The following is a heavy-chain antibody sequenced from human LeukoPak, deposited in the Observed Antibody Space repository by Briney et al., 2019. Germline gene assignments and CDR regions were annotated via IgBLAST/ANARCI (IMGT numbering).Heavy chain of an antibody. CDR1: GFTFSSYA. Sequence: GGSLRLSCAASGFTFSSYAMHWVCQAPGKGLEWVAVISYDGSNKYYADSVKGRFTISRGNSKNTLYLQMISLRAEDTAVYYCAKDASAVISWGQGTLVTVSS. J-gene: IGHJ4*02. CDR3: AKDASAVIS. CDR2: ISYDGSNK. D-gene: IGHD3-16*02. V-gene: IGHV3-30-3*01.